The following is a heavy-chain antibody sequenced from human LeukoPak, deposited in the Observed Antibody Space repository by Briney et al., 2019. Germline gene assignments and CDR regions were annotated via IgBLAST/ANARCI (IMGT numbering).Heavy chain of an antibody. D-gene: IGHD5-12*01. CDR2: IYYSGST. CDR1: GGSISSGAYY. CDR3: ARVSGYSGYDSSYYYMDV. J-gene: IGHJ6*03. Sequence: SQTLSLTCTVSGGSISSGAYYWSWIRQHPGKVLEWFGYIYYSGSTYYNPSLKSRLNISVDTSKNQFSLKLSSATAADTAVYYCARVSGYSGYDSSYYYMDVWGKGTTVTVSS. V-gene: IGHV4-31*03.